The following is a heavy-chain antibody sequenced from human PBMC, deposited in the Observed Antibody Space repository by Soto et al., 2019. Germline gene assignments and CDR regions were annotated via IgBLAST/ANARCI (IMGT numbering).Heavy chain of an antibody. J-gene: IGHJ4*02. CDR3: ANFVVGPATLPY. CDR2: MYQAGSV. Sequence: QLQLQESGSGLVKPSQTLSLTCNVSGGSVNSGTYSWSWLRQPPGKGLEWIGYMYQAGSVHYNPSLKNRVTISVDGSKNQFSRNLTSVTAADTAVYYCANFVVGPATLPYWGPGMLVTVSS. CDR1: GGSVNSGTYS. D-gene: IGHD2-15*01. V-gene: IGHV4-30-2*01.